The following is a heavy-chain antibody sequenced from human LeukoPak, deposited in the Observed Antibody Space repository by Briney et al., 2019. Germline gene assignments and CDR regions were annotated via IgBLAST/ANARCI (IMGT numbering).Heavy chain of an antibody. CDR1: GASISSGSFY. J-gene: IGHJ4*02. Sequence: SQTLSLTCTVSGASISSGSFYWSWIRQHPGKGLEWIGYIYYSGSTYYNPSLKSRVTISVDTSKNQFSLKLSSVTAADTAVYYCARDKGYSYGPWIDYWGQGTLVTVSS. CDR2: IYYSGST. CDR3: ARDKGYSYGPWIDY. V-gene: IGHV4-31*03. D-gene: IGHD5-18*01.